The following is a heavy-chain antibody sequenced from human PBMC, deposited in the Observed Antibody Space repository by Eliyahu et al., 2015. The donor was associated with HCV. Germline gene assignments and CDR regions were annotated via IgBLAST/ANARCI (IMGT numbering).Heavy chain of an antibody. V-gene: IGHV3-53*01. CDR3: ARDLGYCSSTSCWGGMDV. Sequence: EVQLVESGGGLIQPGGSLRLSCAASGFTVXSNYXSWVRQAPGKGLXWVSVIYSGGSTYYADSVKGRFTISRDNSKNTLYLQMNSLRAEDTAVYYCARDLGYCSSTSCWGGMDVWGQGTTVTVSS. J-gene: IGHJ6*02. CDR1: GFTVXSNY. CDR2: IYSGGST. D-gene: IGHD2-2*01.